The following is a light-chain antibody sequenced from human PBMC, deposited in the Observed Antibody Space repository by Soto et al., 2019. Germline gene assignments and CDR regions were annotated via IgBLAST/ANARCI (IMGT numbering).Light chain of an antibody. J-gene: IGLJ1*01. CDR2: EVS. CDR3: CSYTRSSTYL. V-gene: IGLV2-14*01. CDR1: SSDVGGYNY. Sequence: QSALTQPASVSGSPGQSITISCTGTSSDVGGYNYVSWYQQHPGKAPKLMIYEVSNRPSGASSRFSGSKSGNTASLTISGLQAEDEGDYYCCSYTRSSTYLFGTGTKLTVL.